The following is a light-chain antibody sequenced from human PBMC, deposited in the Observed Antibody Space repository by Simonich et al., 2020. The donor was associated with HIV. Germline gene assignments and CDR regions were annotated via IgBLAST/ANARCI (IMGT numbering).Light chain of an antibody. J-gene: IGKJ3*01. CDR3: QQSYSTPFT. CDR1: QDIINS. CDR2: AAS. V-gene: IGKV1-NL1*01. Sequence: DIQMTQSPSSLSASVGDRVTITCRAGQDIINSFPWYQQKPGKAPKRLLYAASSLQSGGPSRFSGSGSGTHYTLTISSLQPEDFATYYCQQSYSTPFTFGPGTKVDIK.